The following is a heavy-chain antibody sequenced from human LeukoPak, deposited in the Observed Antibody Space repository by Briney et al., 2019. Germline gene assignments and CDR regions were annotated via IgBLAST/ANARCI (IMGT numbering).Heavy chain of an antibody. V-gene: IGHV3-9*01. CDR1: GFTFDDYA. Sequence: GGSLRLSCAASGFTFDDYAMHWVRQAPGKGLEWVSGISWNSGSIGYADSVKGRFTISRDNAKDSLYLQMNSLTAEDTAMYYCVRAYHPGGWFDPWGQGTLVTVSS. D-gene: IGHD2-21*01. CDR2: ISWNSGSI. CDR3: VRAYHPGGWFDP. J-gene: IGHJ5*02.